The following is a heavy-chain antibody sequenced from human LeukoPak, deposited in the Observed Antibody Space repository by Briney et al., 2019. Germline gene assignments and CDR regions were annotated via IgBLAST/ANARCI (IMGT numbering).Heavy chain of an antibody. CDR2: MNPNSGNT. J-gene: IGHJ6*03. Sequence: ASVKVSCKASGYTFTSYDINWVRQATGQGLEWMGWMNPNSGNTGYAQKFQGRVTITRNTSISTAYMELSSLRSEDTAVYHCARTATRRWLQLPYYYYMDVWGKGTTVTVSS. V-gene: IGHV1-8*03. D-gene: IGHD5-24*01. CDR3: ARTATRRWLQLPYYYYMDV. CDR1: GYTFTSYD.